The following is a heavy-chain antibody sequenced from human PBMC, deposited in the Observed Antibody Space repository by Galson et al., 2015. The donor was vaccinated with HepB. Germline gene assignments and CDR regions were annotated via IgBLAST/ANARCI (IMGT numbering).Heavy chain of an antibody. CDR1: ASTFTDYY. V-gene: IGHV1-2*02. Sequence: SVKVSCKASASTFTDYYIHWVRQAPGQGLEWMGWINPNSGAIKYAKKFQDRVTMTGDTSISTANMELSSLRFEDTAVYYCARVKDEITGYSSLDYWGQGTLSPSPQ. CDR2: INPNSGAI. J-gene: IGHJ4*02. D-gene: IGHD2-15*01. CDR3: ARVKDEITGYSSLDY.